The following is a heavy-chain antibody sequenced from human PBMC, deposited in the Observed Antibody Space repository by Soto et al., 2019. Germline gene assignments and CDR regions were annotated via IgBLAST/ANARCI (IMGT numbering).Heavy chain of an antibody. CDR3: ARDGGCTNGVCYTTSYYYYYGMDV. Sequence: ASVKVSCKASGGTFSSYAISWVRQAPGQGLEWMGGIIPIFGTANYAQKFQGRVTITADESTSTAYMELSSLRSEDTAVYYCARDGGCTNGVCYTTSYYYYYGMDVWGQGTTVTVSS. CDR1: GGTFSSYA. V-gene: IGHV1-69*13. CDR2: IIPIFGTA. D-gene: IGHD2-8*01. J-gene: IGHJ6*02.